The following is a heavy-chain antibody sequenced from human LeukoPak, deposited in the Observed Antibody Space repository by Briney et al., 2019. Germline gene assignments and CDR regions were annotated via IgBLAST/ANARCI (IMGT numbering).Heavy chain of an antibody. J-gene: IGHJ4*02. CDR1: GFTFSSYA. CDR3: AKDAGDSYGYYHFDY. CDR2: ISGSGGST. D-gene: IGHD5-18*01. V-gene: IGHV3-23*01. Sequence: GVPLRLSCAASGFTFSSYAMSWVRQAPGKGLEWVSAISGSGGSTYYADSVKGRFTISRDNSKNTLYLQMNSLRAEDTAVYYCAKDAGDSYGYYHFDYWGQGTLVTASS.